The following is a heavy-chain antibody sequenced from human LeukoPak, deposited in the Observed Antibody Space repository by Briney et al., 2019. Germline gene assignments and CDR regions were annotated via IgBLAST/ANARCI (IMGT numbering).Heavy chain of an antibody. CDR1: GFTFSSYA. CDR2: ISYDGSNK. CDR3: ARAEYCSGGSCYSDEDLDY. D-gene: IGHD2-15*01. V-gene: IGHV3-30-3*01. Sequence: PGGSLRLSCAASGFTFSSYAMHWVRQAPGKGLEWVAVISYDGSNKYYADSVKGRFTISRDNSKNTLYLQMNSLRAEDTAVYYCARAEYCSGGSCYSDEDLDYWGQGTLVTVSS. J-gene: IGHJ4*02.